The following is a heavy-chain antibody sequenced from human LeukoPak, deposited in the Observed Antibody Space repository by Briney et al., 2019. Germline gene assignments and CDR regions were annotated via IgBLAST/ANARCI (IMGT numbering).Heavy chain of an antibody. D-gene: IGHD6-19*01. CDR2: ISYDGSNK. Sequence: GGSLTLSCAASGLTFSSYAMHWVRQAPGKGLEWVAVISYDGSNKYYADSVKGRFTISRDNSKNTLYPQMNSLRAEDTAVYYCARELSSGWYGELVDYWGQGTLVTVSS. V-gene: IGHV3-30-3*01. J-gene: IGHJ4*02. CDR3: ARELSSGWYGELVDY. CDR1: GLTFSSYA.